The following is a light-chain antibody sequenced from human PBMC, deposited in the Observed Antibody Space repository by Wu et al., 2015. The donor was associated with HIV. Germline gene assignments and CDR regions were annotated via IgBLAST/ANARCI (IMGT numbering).Light chain of an antibody. CDR2: CI. V-gene: IGKV3-20*01. J-gene: IGKJ1*01. CDR3: QQYASSPWT. CDR1: RVFTVTT. Sequence: ERSTLLLAGPIRVFTVTTLAXYQXKPGQAPTAPHLWCIQQGHCIPERFSGSGSGTDFTFTISRLEPEDFAVYHCQQYASSPWTFGQGTKVEIK.